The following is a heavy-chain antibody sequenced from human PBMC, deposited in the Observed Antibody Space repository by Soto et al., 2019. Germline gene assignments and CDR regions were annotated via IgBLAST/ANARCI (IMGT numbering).Heavy chain of an antibody. V-gene: IGHV4-31*03. Sequence: QVQLQESGPGLVKPSQTLSLTCTVSGGSISSGGYYWSWIRQHPGKGLEWIGYIYYSGSTYYNPSLKSRVTISVDTSKNQFSLKLSSVTAADTAVYYCARGYIVVVTAIPYFDYWGQGTLVTVSS. D-gene: IGHD2-21*02. CDR1: GGSISSGGYY. J-gene: IGHJ4*02. CDR2: IYYSGST. CDR3: ARGYIVVVTAIPYFDY.